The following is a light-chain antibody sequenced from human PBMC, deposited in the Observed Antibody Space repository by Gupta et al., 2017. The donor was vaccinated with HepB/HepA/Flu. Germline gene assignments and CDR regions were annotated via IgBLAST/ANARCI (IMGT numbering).Light chain of an antibody. CDR3: QHEHNPPYT. V-gene: IGKV4-1*01. CDR1: QSGWGGPYNKNY. CDR2: WGS. Sequence: DIVMTQSPDSLAVSLGERATINCKSSQSGWGGPYNKNYLAWYQQKPGQAPKLLIYWGSTRESGVPDRFSGSGSGTDFTLTISSRQAEDVAVYYCQHEHNPPYTFGQGTKVEIK. J-gene: IGKJ2*01.